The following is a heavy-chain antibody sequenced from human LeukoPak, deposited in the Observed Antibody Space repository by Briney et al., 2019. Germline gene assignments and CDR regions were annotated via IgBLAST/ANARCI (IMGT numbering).Heavy chain of an antibody. CDR3: ARRQYNDILTGYYSDAFDI. Sequence: GASVKVSCKASGYTFTSYDINWVRQATGQGLEWMGWMNPNSGNTGYAQKFQGRVTMTRNTSISTAYMELSSLRSEDTAVYYCARRQYNDILTGYYSDAFDIWGQGTMVTVSS. CDR2: MNPNSGNT. V-gene: IGHV1-8*01. CDR1: GYTFTSYD. D-gene: IGHD3-9*01. J-gene: IGHJ3*02.